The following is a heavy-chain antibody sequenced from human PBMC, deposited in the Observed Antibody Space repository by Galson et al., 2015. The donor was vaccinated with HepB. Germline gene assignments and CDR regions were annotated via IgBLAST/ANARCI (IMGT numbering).Heavy chain of an antibody. D-gene: IGHD3-10*01. J-gene: IGHJ3*02. CDR3: ARGWSYYGSGSFYTKEPSFAFDI. Sequence: LRLSCAASGFTFSSYAMSWVRQPPGKGLEWIGEISHSGSTNYNPSLKSRVTISVDTSKSQFSLKLSSVTAADTAVYYCARGWSYYGSGSFYTKEPSFAFDIWGQGTMVTVSS. V-gene: IGHV4-34*01. CDR2: ISHSGST. CDR1: GFTFSSYA.